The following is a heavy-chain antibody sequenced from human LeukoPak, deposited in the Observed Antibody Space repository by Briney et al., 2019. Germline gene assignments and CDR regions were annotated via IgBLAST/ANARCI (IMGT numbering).Heavy chain of an antibody. D-gene: IGHD4-17*01. V-gene: IGHV1-69*04. CDR2: IIPILGIA. CDR1: GGTFSSYT. CDR3: ARDEGGYYGDYAGYFDY. Sequence: ASVKVSCKASGGTFSSYTISWVRQAPGQGLEWMGRIIPILGIANYAQKFQGRVTITADKSTSTAYMELSSLRSEDTAVYYCARDEGGYYGDYAGYFDYWGQGTLVTASS. J-gene: IGHJ4*02.